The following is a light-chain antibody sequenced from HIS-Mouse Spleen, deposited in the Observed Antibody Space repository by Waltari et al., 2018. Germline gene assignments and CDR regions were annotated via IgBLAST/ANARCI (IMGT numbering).Light chain of an antibody. CDR2: EVS. V-gene: IGLV2-8*01. CDR3: SSYAGSNNLV. CDR1: SSDGGGYNY. Sequence: QSALTQPPSASGSPGQSVTISCTGTSSDGGGYNYVSRYQPHPGKAPKLMIYEVSKRPSGVPDRFSGSKSGNTASLTVSGLQAEDEADYYCSSYAGSNNLVFGGGTKLTVL. J-gene: IGLJ2*01.